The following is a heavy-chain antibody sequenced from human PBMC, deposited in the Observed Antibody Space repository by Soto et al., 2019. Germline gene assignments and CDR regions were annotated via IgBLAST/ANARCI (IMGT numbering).Heavy chain of an antibody. D-gene: IGHD3-10*01. CDR3: ARFRRNYFDY. CDR2: INYVGRTS. V-gene: IGHV4-59*01. CDR1: GDSMSGFY. J-gene: IGHJ4*02. Sequence: QVQLQESGPGLVKPSETLSLTRTVSGDSMSGFYWSWIRQTPGKGLEWIGYINYVGRTSYYSPSLQSRVTIALDSSKHHFSLILSSVTAADTAVFFCARFRRNYFDYWGQGTQLTVSS.